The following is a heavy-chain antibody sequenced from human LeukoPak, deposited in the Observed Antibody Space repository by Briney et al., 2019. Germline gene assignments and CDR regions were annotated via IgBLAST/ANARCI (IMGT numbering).Heavy chain of an antibody. D-gene: IGHD2-15*01. CDR2: ISASGGYT. V-gene: IGHV3-23*01. Sequence: GGSLRLSCAASGFTFSSYAMSWVRQAPGRGLEWVSDISASGGYTHYADSVKGRFTISRDNSKNTLYLQMNSLRAEDTAVYYCAKDQNYGSGGYFDYWGQGTLVTVSS. CDR3: AKDQNYGSGGYFDY. CDR1: GFTFSSYA. J-gene: IGHJ4*02.